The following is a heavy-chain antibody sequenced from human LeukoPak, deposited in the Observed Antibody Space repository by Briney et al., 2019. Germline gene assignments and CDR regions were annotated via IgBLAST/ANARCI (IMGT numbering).Heavy chain of an antibody. J-gene: IGHJ4*02. V-gene: IGHV3-21*01. Sequence: GGSLRLSCAASGFTFSSYSMNWVRQAPGKGLEWVSSISSSSSYIYYADPVKGRFTISRDNAKNSLYLQMNSLRAEDTAVYYCARDRGSSWSPNYYFDYWGQGTLVTVSS. D-gene: IGHD6-13*01. CDR1: GFTFSSYS. CDR2: ISSSSSYI. CDR3: ARDRGSSWSPNYYFDY.